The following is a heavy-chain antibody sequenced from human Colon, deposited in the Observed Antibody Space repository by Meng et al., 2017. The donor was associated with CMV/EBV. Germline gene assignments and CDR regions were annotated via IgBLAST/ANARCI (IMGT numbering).Heavy chain of an antibody. CDR3: AKDVVVVPAASSYYYGMDV. Sequence: GGSLRLSCAASGFTFSSYGMHWVRQAPGKGLEWVAFIRYDGSNKYYADSVKGRFTISRDNSKNTLYLQMNSLRAEDTAVYYCAKDVVVVPAASSYYYGMDVWGQGTKVTVSS. J-gene: IGHJ6*02. CDR1: GFTFSSYG. V-gene: IGHV3-30*02. CDR2: IRYDGSNK. D-gene: IGHD2-2*01.